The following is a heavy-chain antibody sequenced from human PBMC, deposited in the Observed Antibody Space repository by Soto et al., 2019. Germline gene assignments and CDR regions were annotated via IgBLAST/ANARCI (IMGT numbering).Heavy chain of an antibody. CDR1: GGSISSYY. CDR2: IYYSGST. V-gene: IGHV4-59*01. CDR3: ARSQHGVGGTFDY. Sequence: SETLSLTCTVSGGSISSYYWSWIRQPPGKGLEWIGYIYYSGSTNYNPSLKSRVTISVDTSKNQFSLKLSSVTAADTAVYYCARSQHGVGGTFDYWGQGTLVTV. D-gene: IGHD2-21*02. J-gene: IGHJ4*02.